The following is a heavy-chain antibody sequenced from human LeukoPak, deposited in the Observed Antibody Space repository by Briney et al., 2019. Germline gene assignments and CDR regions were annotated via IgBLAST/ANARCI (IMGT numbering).Heavy chain of an antibody. CDR2: ISAYSGNT. CDR1: GYTFTSYG. CDR3: ARGAADFWSGYTDY. V-gene: IGHV1-18*01. Sequence: ASVKVSCKASGYTFTSYGINWMRQAPGQGLEWMGWISAYSGNTNYAQKFQGRVTMTTDTSTSTAYMELRSLRSDDTAVYYCARGAADFWSGYTDYWGQGTLVTVSS. J-gene: IGHJ4*02. D-gene: IGHD3-3*01.